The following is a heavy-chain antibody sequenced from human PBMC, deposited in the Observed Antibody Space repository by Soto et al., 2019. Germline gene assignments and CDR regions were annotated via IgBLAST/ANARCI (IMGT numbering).Heavy chain of an antibody. V-gene: IGHV4-59*02. Sequence: SETLSLTCSVSGVSVSDYHWTWIRLTPKKELQWIGFIHYNGRTDSSPSLKSRVTISLDMSKNHVSLILKSVNIADSAIYYCAREDGVAVAGIFDYWGQGTLVTVSS. CDR3: AREDGVAVAGIFDY. J-gene: IGHJ4*02. CDR2: IHYNGRT. CDR1: GVSVSDYH. D-gene: IGHD6-19*01.